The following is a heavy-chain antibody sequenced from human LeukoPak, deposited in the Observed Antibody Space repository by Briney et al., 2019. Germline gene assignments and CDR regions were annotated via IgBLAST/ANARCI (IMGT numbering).Heavy chain of an antibody. V-gene: IGHV4-34*01. D-gene: IGHD6-19*01. J-gene: IGHJ6*02. CDR2: INHSGST. CDR3: AAPIAVAGTYYYGMDV. Sequence: SETLSLTCAVYGGSFSGYYWSWIRQPPGKGLEWIGEINHSGSTNYNPSLKSRVTISVDTSKNQFSLKLSSVTAADTAVYHCAAPIAVAGTYYYGMDVWGQGTTVTVSS. CDR1: GGSFSGYY.